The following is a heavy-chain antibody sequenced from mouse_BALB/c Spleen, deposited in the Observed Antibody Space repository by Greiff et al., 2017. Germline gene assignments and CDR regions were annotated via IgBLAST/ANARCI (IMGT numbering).Heavy chain of an antibody. J-gene: IGHJ4*01. CDR2: IWGDGST. CDR3: AISTMITTDAMDY. CDR1: GFSLTGYG. V-gene: IGHV2-6-7*01. Sequence: VQRVESGPGLVAPSQSLSITCTVSGFSLTGYGVNWVRQPPGKGLEWLGMIWGDGSTDYNSALKSRLSISKDNSKSQVFLKMNSLQTDDTARYYCAISTMITTDAMDYWGQGTSVTVSS. D-gene: IGHD2-4*01.